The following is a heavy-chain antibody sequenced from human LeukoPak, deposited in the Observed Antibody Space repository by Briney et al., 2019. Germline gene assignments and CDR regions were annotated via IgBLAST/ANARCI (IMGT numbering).Heavy chain of an antibody. J-gene: IGHJ4*02. CDR3: ARVHCTNGVCPIDY. V-gene: IGHV1-8*01. CDR2: MNPNSGNT. Sequence: GASVKVSCKASGYTFTSYDINWVRQAAGQGLEWMGWMNPNSGNTGYAQKFQGRVTMTRNTSISTAYMELSSLRSEDTAVYYCARVHCTNGVCPIDYWGQGTLVTVSS. CDR1: GYTFTSYD. D-gene: IGHD2-8*01.